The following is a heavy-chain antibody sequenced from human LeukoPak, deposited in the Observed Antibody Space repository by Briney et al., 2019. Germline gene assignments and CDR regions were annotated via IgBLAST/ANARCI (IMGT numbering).Heavy chain of an antibody. CDR3: ARDLGPYTGSYYSYYHYMDV. D-gene: IGHD1-26*01. CDR1: GYNFATSG. J-gene: IGHJ6*03. V-gene: IGHV1-18*01. Sequence: EASVKVSCKAYGYNFATSGIGWVRQAPGQGLEWLGWISGYNGNTKSAPKLQGRVPMTTDTSTDTAYLELGSMRVDDTAIYYCARDLGPYTGSYYSYYHYMDVWGEGTSVTVSS. CDR2: ISGYNGNT.